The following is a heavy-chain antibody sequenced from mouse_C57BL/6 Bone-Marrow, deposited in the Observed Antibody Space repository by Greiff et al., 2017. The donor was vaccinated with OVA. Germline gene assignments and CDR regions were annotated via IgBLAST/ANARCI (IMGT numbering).Heavy chain of an antibody. Sequence: EVKVVESGGGLVKPGGSLKLSCAASGFTFSSYTMSWVRQTPEKRLEWVATISGGGGNTYYPDSVKGRFTISRDNAKNTLYLQMSSLRSEDTALYYCARHKSNYFDYWGQGTTLTVSS. CDR3: ARHKSNYFDY. V-gene: IGHV5-9*01. CDR2: ISGGGGNT. CDR1: GFTFSSYT. D-gene: IGHD1-3*01. J-gene: IGHJ2*01.